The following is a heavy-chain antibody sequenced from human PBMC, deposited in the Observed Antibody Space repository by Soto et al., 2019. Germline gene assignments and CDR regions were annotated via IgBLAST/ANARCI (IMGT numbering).Heavy chain of an antibody. V-gene: IGHV3-7*01. CDR2: IKQDGSEK. D-gene: IGHD1-1*01. J-gene: IGHJ6*02. CDR3: ARDSGPYYYYGMDV. Sequence: GGSLRLSCAASGFTFSSYWMSWVRQAPGKGLEWVANIKQDGSEKYYVDSVKGRFTISRDNAKNSLYLQMNSLRAEDTAVYYCARDSGPYYYYGMDVWGQGTTVTVSS. CDR1: GFTFSSYW.